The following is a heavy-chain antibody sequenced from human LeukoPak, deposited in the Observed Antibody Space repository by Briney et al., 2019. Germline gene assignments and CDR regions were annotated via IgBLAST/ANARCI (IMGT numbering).Heavy chain of an antibody. J-gene: IGHJ4*02. CDR2: INPDGSST. Sequence: GGSLRLSCAASGYTFSSYCMHWVRQAPGKGLVWVACINPDGSSTIYAEYVEGRVTISRDNAKNTLYLQMNSLRAEDTAVDDCARVAVVPAAFFDWWGEGTLVTVSS. CDR3: ARVAVVPAAFFDW. V-gene: IGHV3-74*01. CDR1: GYTFSSYC. D-gene: IGHD2-2*01.